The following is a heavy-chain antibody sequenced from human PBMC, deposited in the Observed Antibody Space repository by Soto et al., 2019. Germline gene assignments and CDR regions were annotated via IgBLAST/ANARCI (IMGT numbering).Heavy chain of an antibody. V-gene: IGHV3-7*01. J-gene: IGHJ5*02. D-gene: IGHD2-2*01. CDR2: IKSDGSEK. CDR1: GFTFSRYW. Sequence: EVQLVESGGGLVQPGGSLRLSCAASGFTFSRYWMTWVRQAPGKGLEWVANIKSDGSEKHYADSVKGRFTISRDNARSSLFLQMNGLRADDTAVYSCAHNATAGGGRDPWGQGTMVSVSS. CDR3: AHNATAGGGRDP.